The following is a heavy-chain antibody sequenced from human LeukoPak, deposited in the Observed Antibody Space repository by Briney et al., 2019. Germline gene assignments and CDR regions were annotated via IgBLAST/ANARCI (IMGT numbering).Heavy chain of an antibody. V-gene: IGHV3-7*01. D-gene: IGHD2/OR15-2a*01. Sequence: GGSLRLSCAASGFTFSSYWMTWVRQAPGKGLEWVANIKQDGSEEYYMDSAKGRFTISRDNAKNSLYLQMNSLRAEDTAVYYCARVVYGPNAFDIWGQGTMVTVSS. J-gene: IGHJ3*02. CDR1: GFTFSSYW. CDR2: IKQDGSEE. CDR3: ARVVYGPNAFDI.